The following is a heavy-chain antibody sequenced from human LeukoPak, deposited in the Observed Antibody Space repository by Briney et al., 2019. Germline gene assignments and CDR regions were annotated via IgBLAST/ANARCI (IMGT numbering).Heavy chain of an antibody. CDR3: ASLGGLPIDY. CDR1: GGSISNGTSY. CDR2: IYSSGST. V-gene: IGHV4-61*02. D-gene: IGHD3-10*01. Sequence: SETLSLTCTVSGGSISNGTSYWTWIRQPAGKSLEWLGRIYSSGSTNYNPSLKSRVTISADTSKNQFSLKLSSVTAADTAVYYCASLGGLPIDYWGQGTLVTVSS. J-gene: IGHJ4*02.